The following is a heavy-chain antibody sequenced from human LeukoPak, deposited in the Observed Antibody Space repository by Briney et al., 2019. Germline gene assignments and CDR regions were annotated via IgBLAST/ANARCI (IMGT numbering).Heavy chain of an antibody. Sequence: GGSLRLSCAASGFSFSSYEMNWVRQAPGKGLEWVSYISRSSSTIHYADSVKGRFTISRDNAKNSLYLQMNSLRAEDTAVYYCARAYGDYGEYFQHWGQSTLVTVSS. V-gene: IGHV3-48*03. J-gene: IGHJ1*01. D-gene: IGHD4-17*01. CDR2: ISRSSSTI. CDR1: GFSFSSYE. CDR3: ARAYGDYGEYFQH.